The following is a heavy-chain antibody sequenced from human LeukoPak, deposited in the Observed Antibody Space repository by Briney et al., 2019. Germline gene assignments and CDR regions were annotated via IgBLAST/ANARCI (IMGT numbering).Heavy chain of an antibody. D-gene: IGHD3-22*01. CDR2: ISGSGGST. V-gene: IGHV3-23*01. CDR1: GFTFSSYG. CDR3: AASGDYYDSSGYRPYTFDY. J-gene: IGHJ4*02. Sequence: GGSLRLSCAASGFTFSSYGMSWVRQAPGKGLEWVSAISGSGGSTYYADSVKGRFTISRDNSKNTLYLQMNSLRAEDTAVYYCAASGDYYDSSGYRPYTFDYWGQGTLVTVSS.